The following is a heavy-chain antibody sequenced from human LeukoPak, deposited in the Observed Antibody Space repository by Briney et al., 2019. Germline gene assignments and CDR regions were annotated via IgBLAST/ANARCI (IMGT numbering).Heavy chain of an antibody. J-gene: IGHJ5*02. CDR3: ARDLVVAGYNWNDRPTNWFDP. V-gene: IGHV1-69*05. Sequence: GASVKVSCKASVGTFSSYAISWVRQAPGQGLEWMGRIIPIFGTANYAQKFQGRVTITTDESTSTAYMELSSLRSEDTAVYYCARDLVVAGYNWNDRPTNWFDPWGQGTLVTVSS. D-gene: IGHD1-1*01. CDR1: VGTFSSYA. CDR2: IIPIFGTA.